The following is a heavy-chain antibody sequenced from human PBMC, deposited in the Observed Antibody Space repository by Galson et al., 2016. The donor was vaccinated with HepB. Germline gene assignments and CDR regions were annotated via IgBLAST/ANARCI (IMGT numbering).Heavy chain of an antibody. CDR3: ARVDGQWNYGMDV. CDR1: GFTFSNYW. J-gene: IGHJ6*02. V-gene: IGHV3-7*04. CDR2: IKHDGSEK. Sequence: SLRLSCAASGFTFSNYWMSWVRQAPGKGLERVANIKHDGSEKYYVDSVKGRITVSRDNAKNSLYLQMNSLRAEDTAVYYCARVDGQWNYGMDVWGQGTTVTVSS. D-gene: IGHD6-19*01.